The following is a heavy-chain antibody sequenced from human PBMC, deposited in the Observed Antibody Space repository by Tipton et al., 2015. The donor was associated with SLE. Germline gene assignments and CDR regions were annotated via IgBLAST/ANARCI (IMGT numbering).Heavy chain of an antibody. Sequence: TLSLTCTVSVGSISSGSYYWSWIRQPAGKGLEWIGRIYTSGSTNYNPSLKSRVTISVDTSKNQFSLKLSSVTAADTAVYYCARDSAGRGYSGFLGSWGQGTMVTVSS. CDR3: ARDSAGRGYSGFLGS. CDR2: IYTSGST. J-gene: IGHJ3*01. D-gene: IGHD5-12*01. V-gene: IGHV4-61*02. CDR1: VGSISSGSYY.